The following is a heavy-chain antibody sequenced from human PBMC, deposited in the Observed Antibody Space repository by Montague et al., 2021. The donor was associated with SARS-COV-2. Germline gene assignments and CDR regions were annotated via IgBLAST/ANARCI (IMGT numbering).Heavy chain of an antibody. Sequence: SETLSLTCTVSGGSISTYSWSWIRQPPGKGLERIGYVYYSGSINYNPSLKSRVTLSIDTSKNQFSLKLSSVTAADTAVYFCARGTRYYYDSTCYFDLWGRGTLVTVSS. V-gene: IGHV4-59*13. J-gene: IGHJ2*01. CDR1: GGSISTYS. D-gene: IGHD3-22*01. CDR2: VYYSGSI. CDR3: ARGTRYYYDSTCYFDL.